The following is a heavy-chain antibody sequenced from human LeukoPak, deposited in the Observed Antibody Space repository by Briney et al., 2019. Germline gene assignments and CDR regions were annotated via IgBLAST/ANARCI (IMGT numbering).Heavy chain of an antibody. CDR2: IKEDGSEK. D-gene: IGHD3-22*01. CDR1: GFTFSSYA. J-gene: IGHJ4*02. CDR3: ARPAYPRHDSSGYYLE. V-gene: IGHV3-7*01. Sequence: GGSLRLSCAASGFTFSSYAMSWVRQAPGKGLEWVGNIKEDGSEKYYVDAVKGRFTISRDNAKNSLYLQMNSLRAEDTAVYYCARPAYPRHDSSGYYLEWGQGTLVTVSS.